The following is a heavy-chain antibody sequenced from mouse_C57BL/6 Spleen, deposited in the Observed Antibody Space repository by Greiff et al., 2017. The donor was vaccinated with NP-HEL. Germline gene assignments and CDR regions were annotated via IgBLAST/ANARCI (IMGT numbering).Heavy chain of an antibody. J-gene: IGHJ4*01. D-gene: IGHD2-1*01. V-gene: IGHV14-4*01. CDR1: GFNIKDDY. CDR3: TRFYYGNYQAMDY. CDR2: IDPENGDT. Sequence: VQLQQSGAELVRPGASVKLSCTASGFNIKDDYMHWVKQRPEQGLEWIGWIDPENGDTEYASKFQGKATITADTSSNTAYLQLSSLTSEDTAVYYCTRFYYGNYQAMDYWGQGSSVTVSS.